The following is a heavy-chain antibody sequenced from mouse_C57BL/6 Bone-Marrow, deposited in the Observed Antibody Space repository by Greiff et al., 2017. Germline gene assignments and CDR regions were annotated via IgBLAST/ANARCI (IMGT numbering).Heavy chain of an antibody. V-gene: IGHV1-69*01. CDR3: AREGYGSSLDY. J-gene: IGHJ2*02. CDR1: GYTFTSYW. CDR2: IDPSDSYT. D-gene: IGHD1-1*01. Sequence: QVQLQQPGAELVMPGASVKLSCKASGYTFTSYWMHWVKQRPGQGLEWIGEIDPSDSYTNYNQKFKGKSTLTVDKSSSTAYMQRSTLTSEDSAVYYCAREGYGSSLDYWGQGTSRTVSS.